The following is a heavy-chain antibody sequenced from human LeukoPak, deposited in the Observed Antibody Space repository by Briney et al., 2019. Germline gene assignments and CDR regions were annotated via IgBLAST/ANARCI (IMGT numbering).Heavy chain of an antibody. V-gene: IGHV4-39*07. Sequence: SETLSLTCTVSGGSISSSSYYWGWTRQPPGKGLEWIGSIYYSGSTYYNPSLKSRVTISVDTSKNQFSLKLSSVTAADTAVYYCARASGGDDYVWGSDRTFDYWGQGTLVTVSS. CDR3: ARASGGDDYVWGSDRTFDY. CDR2: IYYSGST. J-gene: IGHJ4*02. D-gene: IGHD3-16*02. CDR1: GGSISSSSYY.